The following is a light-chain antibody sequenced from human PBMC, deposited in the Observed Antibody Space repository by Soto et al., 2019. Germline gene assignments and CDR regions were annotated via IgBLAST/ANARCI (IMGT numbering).Light chain of an antibody. CDR3: QKYGSPPLWT. J-gene: IGKJ1*01. Sequence: DIVLTQSPGTLSFSPGERATLSCRASQSVSSSYLAWYQQKPGQAPRLLIYGAYSRATGIPDRFSGSGSGTDLTLTISRLEPEDFAVYYCQKYGSPPLWTFRRGTKV. CDR1: QSVSSSY. CDR2: GAY. V-gene: IGKV3-20*01.